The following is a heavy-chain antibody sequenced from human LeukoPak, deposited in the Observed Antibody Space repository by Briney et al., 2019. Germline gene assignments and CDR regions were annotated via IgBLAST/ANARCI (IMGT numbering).Heavy chain of an antibody. V-gene: IGHV4-34*01. CDR3: ARTYYGMDV. CDR2: INHSGST. J-gene: IGHJ6*02. Sequence: SETLSLTCAVYGGSFSGYYWSWIRQPPGKGLEWIGEINHSGSTNYNPSLKSRVTISVDTSKNQFSLKLSSVAAADTAVYYCARTYYGMDVWGQGTTVTVSS. CDR1: GGSFSGYY.